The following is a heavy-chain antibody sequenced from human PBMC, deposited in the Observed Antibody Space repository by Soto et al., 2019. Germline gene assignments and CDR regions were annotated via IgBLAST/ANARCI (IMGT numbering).Heavy chain of an antibody. CDR1: GLTFSSYW. V-gene: IGHV3-7*05. Sequence: PGGSLRLSCAASGLTFSSYWMSWVRQAPGKGLEWVANINQDGSEKNYVDSVKGRFTISRDNGKNSLYLQMNSLRAGDTAVYYCARHINWGQGTQVTVSS. CDR3: ARHIN. J-gene: IGHJ4*02. CDR2: INQDGSEK.